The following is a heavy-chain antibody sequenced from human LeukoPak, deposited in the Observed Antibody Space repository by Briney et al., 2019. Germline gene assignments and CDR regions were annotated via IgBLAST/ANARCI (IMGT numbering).Heavy chain of an antibody. CDR1: GGSISNYY. J-gene: IGHJ3*02. V-gene: IGHV4-59*08. CDR3: AGNWXEAALDI. D-gene: IGHD1-20*01. CDR2: IYYSGST. Sequence: KASETLSLTCTVSGGSISNYYWSWIRQPPGKGLEWIGYIYYSGSTNYNPSLKSRVTISEDTSKNQLSLKLSSVTAADTAMYYCAGNWXEAALDIWGQGTMVTVSS.